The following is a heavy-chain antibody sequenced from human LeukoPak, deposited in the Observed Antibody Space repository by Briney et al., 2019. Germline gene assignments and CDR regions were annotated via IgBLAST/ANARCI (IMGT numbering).Heavy chain of an antibody. CDR1: GYTFNSYY. Sequence: ASVKVSCKASGYTFNSYYMHWVRQAPGQGLEWMGIINPSGGSTSYAQKFQGRVTMTRDTYTSTVYMELSSLRSEDTAVYYCARDYGDIVVVPAAVPSYYYYYMDVWGKGTTVTVSS. CDR2: INPSGGST. J-gene: IGHJ6*03. CDR3: ARDYGDIVVVPAAVPSYYYYYMDV. D-gene: IGHD2-2*01. V-gene: IGHV1-46*02.